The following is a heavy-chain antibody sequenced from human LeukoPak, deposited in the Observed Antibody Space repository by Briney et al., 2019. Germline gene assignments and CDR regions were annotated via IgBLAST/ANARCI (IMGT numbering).Heavy chain of an antibody. CDR3: TTDPYPLRYFDWHQYFQH. D-gene: IGHD3-9*01. Sequence: GGSLRLSCAASGFSFSTYSMNWVRQAPGRGLEWVGRIKSKTDGGTTDYAAPVKGRFTISRDDSKNTLYLQMNSLKTEDTAVYYCTTDPYPLRYFDWHQYFQHWGQGTLVTVSS. V-gene: IGHV3-15*01. CDR1: GFSFSTYS. CDR2: IKSKTDGGTT. J-gene: IGHJ1*01.